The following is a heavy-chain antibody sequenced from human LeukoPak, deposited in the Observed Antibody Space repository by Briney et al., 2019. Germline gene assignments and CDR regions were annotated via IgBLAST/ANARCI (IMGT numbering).Heavy chain of an antibody. D-gene: IGHD3-22*01. Sequence: PGGSLRLSCAASGFTFSSYEINWVRQAPGKGLEWVSYISSSGTTIYYADSVKGRFTISRDNAKSSLYLQMNSLRAEDTAVYYCARNMGYYYDSSGYYLDTFDIWGQGTMVTVSS. V-gene: IGHV3-48*03. CDR1: GFTFSSYE. CDR3: ARNMGYYYDSSGYYLDTFDI. CDR2: ISSSGTTI. J-gene: IGHJ3*02.